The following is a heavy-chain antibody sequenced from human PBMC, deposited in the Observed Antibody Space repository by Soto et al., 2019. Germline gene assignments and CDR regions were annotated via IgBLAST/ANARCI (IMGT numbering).Heavy chain of an antibody. CDR1: GGSVSSGIYS. J-gene: IGHJ4*02. D-gene: IGHD2-21*01. CDR2: IYYSGST. Sequence: PSATLSLTCTVSGGSVSSGIYSWSWIRQPPGKGLEWIGYIYYSGSTNYNPSLKSRVTISVDTSKNRFSLKLSSVTAADTAVYYCARVIAIATAPFSPFDYWGKGTLVPVSS. V-gene: IGHV4-61*01. CDR3: ARVIAIATAPFSPFDY.